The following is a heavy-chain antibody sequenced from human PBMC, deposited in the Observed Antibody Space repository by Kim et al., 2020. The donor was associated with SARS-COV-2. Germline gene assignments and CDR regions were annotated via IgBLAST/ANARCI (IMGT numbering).Heavy chain of an antibody. Sequence: GGSLRLSCAASGFSFNNFGMHWVRQAPGKGLEWVALISYEGRKKYYADSVKGRFTISRDSSKHTLYLQMNSLRAEDKAVYYCAKGRSFFMITFGAESGGLDVWGQGTTVTVSS. CDR1: GFSFNNFG. CDR2: ISYEGRKK. V-gene: IGHV3-30*18. D-gene: IGHD3-16*01. J-gene: IGHJ6*02. CDR3: AKGRSFFMITFGAESGGLDV.